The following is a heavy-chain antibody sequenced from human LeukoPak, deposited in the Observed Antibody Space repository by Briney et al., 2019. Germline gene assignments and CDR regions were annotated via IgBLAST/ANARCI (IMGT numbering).Heavy chain of an antibody. CDR1: GGSIRGYY. CDR3: ERGPGASVDF. J-gene: IGHJ4*02. CDR2: INHSRSP. D-gene: IGHD2-2*01. Sequence: SETLSLTCAVYGGSIRGYYWSWIREPPGKGLEWIGEINHSRSPNYNPSLESRVTISEDTSKNHFSLMLRSVTAADTALYYCERGPGASVDFWGQGTLVTVSS. V-gene: IGHV4-34*01.